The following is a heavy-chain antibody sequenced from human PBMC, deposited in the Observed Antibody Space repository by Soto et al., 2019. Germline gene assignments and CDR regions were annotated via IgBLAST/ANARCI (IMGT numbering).Heavy chain of an antibody. D-gene: IGHD3-3*01. CDR2: IWYDGSNK. Sequence: GGSLRISCAASGFTFSSYGMHWVRQAPGKGLEWVAVIWYDGSNKYYADSVKGRFTISRDNSKNTLYLQVNSLRAEDTAVYYCARGGGDPARITIFGVVTNNYYYYYMDVWGKGTTVTVSS. CDR1: GFTFSSYG. V-gene: IGHV3-33*01. CDR3: ARGGGDPARITIFGVVTNNYYYYYMDV. J-gene: IGHJ6*03.